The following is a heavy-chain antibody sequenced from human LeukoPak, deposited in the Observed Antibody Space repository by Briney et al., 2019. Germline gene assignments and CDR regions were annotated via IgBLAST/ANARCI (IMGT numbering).Heavy chain of an antibody. Sequence: GGSLRLSCAASGFIYSSYVMSWVRQAPGKGLEWVSGISGSGNSTYYADSVKGRFTISRDNSKNTLSLQMNSLRAEDTAVYYCAKSYGSGSYYITYFDYWGQGTLVTVSS. CDR2: ISGSGNST. J-gene: IGHJ4*02. V-gene: IGHV3-23*01. CDR1: GFIYSSYV. CDR3: AKSYGSGSYYITYFDY. D-gene: IGHD3-10*01.